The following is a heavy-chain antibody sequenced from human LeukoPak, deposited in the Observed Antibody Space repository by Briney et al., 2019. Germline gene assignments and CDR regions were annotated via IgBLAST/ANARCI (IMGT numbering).Heavy chain of an antibody. V-gene: IGHV4-34*01. CDR2: INHSGST. CDR3: ARGEPWFDP. Sequence: SETLSLTCTVSGGSISSYYWSWIRQPPGKGLEWIGEINHSGSTNYNPSLKSRVTISVDTSKNQFSLKLSSVTAADTAVYYCARGEPWFDPWGQGTLVTVSS. J-gene: IGHJ5*02. D-gene: IGHD1-14*01. CDR1: GGSISSYY.